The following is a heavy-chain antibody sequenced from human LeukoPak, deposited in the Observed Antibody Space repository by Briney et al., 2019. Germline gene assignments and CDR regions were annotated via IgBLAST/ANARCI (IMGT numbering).Heavy chain of an antibody. D-gene: IGHD3-10*01. CDR2: MNPNSGNT. Sequence: ASVKVSCKASGYTFTSYDINWVRQATGQGLEWMGWMNPNSGNTGYAQKFQGRVTMTRNTSISTAYMELSSLRSEDTAVYYCARGSMVRERGYYYYMDVRGKGTTVTVSS. CDR1: GYTFTSYD. CDR3: ARGSMVRERGYYYYMDV. V-gene: IGHV1-8*01. J-gene: IGHJ6*03.